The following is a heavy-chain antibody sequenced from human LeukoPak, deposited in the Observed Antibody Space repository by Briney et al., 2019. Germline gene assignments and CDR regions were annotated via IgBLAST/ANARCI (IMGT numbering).Heavy chain of an antibody. Sequence: PGGSLRLSCAASGFTFDDYAMHWVRQAPGKGLEWVSGISWNSGSIGYADSVKGRFTISRDNSKNTLYLQMNSLRAEDTAVYYCARAPVVTASGRDYWGQGTLVTVSS. CDR2: ISWNSGSI. CDR3: ARAPVVTASGRDY. D-gene: IGHD2-21*02. V-gene: IGHV3-9*01. CDR1: GFTFDDYA. J-gene: IGHJ4*02.